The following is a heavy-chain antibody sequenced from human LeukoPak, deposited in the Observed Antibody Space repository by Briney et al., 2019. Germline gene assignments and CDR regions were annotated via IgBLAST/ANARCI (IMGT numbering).Heavy chain of an antibody. Sequence: SETLSLTCTVSGGSISSYYWSWIRQPPGKGLEWIGYICYSGSTNYNPSLKSRVTISVDTSKNQFSLKLSSVTAADTAVYYCARARGSVDAFDYWGQGTLVTVSS. CDR3: ARARGSVDAFDY. CDR1: GGSISSYY. D-gene: IGHD5/OR15-5a*01. CDR2: ICYSGST. J-gene: IGHJ4*02. V-gene: IGHV4-59*01.